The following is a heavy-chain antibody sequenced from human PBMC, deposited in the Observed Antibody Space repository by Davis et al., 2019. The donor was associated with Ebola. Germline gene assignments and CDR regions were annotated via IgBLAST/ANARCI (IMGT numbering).Heavy chain of an antibody. CDR2: ISGSGGST. CDR3: ARVKLLSAAEMYFDS. V-gene: IGHV3-23*01. CDR1: GFTFSSYA. Sequence: GGSLRLSCAASGFTFSSYAMSWVRQAPGKGLEWVSAISGSGGSTYYADSVKGRFTISRDNSKDTLYLQMSDLTTEDTAVYYCARVKLLSAAEMYFDSWGQGALVTVSS. J-gene: IGHJ4*02. D-gene: IGHD2/OR15-2a*01.